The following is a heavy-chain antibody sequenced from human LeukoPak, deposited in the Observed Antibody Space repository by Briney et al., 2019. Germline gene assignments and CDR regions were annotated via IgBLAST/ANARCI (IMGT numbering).Heavy chain of an antibody. V-gene: IGHV3-72*01. CDR2: TRNKANSYTT. CDR3: ARVSTVGEYYFDY. Sequence: GGSLRLSCAASGFTFSDHYMDWVRQAPGKGLEWVGRTRNKANSYTTEYVASVEGRFTVSRDESKNSLYLQMNSLKTEDTAVYYCARVSTVGEYYFDYWGQGTLVTVSS. CDR1: GFTFSDHY. J-gene: IGHJ4*02. D-gene: IGHD3-16*01.